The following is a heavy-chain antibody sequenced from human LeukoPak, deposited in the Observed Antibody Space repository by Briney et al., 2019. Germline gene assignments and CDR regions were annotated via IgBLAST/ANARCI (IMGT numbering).Heavy chain of an antibody. Sequence: GGSLRLSCAASGFTFSNAWMSWVRQAPGKGLEWVGRIKSKTDGGTTDYAAPVKGRFTISRDDSKNTLYLQMNSLKTEDTAVYYCTTSQANWVMYYFDYWGQGTLVTVSS. CDR2: IKSKTDGGTT. CDR3: TTSQANWVMYYFDY. J-gene: IGHJ4*02. V-gene: IGHV3-15*01. CDR1: GFTFSNAW. D-gene: IGHD7-27*01.